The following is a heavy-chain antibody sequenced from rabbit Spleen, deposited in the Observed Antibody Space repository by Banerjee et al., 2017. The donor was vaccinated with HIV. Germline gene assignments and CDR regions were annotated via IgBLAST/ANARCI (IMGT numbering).Heavy chain of an antibody. CDR2: INAVTGKA. CDR1: GFSFSNKAV. V-gene: IGHV1S45*01. D-gene: IGHD1-1*01. CDR3: ARDLVGVIGWNFYL. Sequence: QEQLVESGGGLVKPEGSLKLSCTASGFSFSNKAVMCWVRQAPGKGLEWIACINAVTGKAVYASWAKGRFTFSKTSSTTVTLRMTSLTAADRATYFCARDLVGVIGWNFYLWGQGTLVTVS. J-gene: IGHJ4*01.